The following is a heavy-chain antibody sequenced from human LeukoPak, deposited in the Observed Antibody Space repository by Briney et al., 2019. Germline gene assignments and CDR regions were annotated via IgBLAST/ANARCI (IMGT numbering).Heavy chain of an antibody. J-gene: IGHJ4*02. Sequence: ASVKVSCKASGGTFSSYAISWVRPAPGQGLEWMGWINPNSGGTNYAQKFQGRVTMTRDTSISTAYMELSRLRSDDTAVYYCARDLSIWGQGTLVTVSS. D-gene: IGHD2/OR15-2a*01. CDR3: ARDLSI. V-gene: IGHV1-2*02. CDR2: INPNSGGT. CDR1: GGTFSSYA.